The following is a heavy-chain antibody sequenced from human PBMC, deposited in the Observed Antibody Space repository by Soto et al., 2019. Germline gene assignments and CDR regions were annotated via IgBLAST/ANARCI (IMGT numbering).Heavy chain of an antibody. CDR3: ARVGFMGGNWFDP. CDR1: GGSISTYY. V-gene: IGHV4-59*01. J-gene: IGHJ5*02. Sequence: PSETLSLTCTVSGGSISTYYWSWIRQPPGKGLEWIGYIYYTGSTNYNPSLKSRVTISVDTSKNQFSLKLSSVTAADTAVYYCARVGFMGGNWFDPWGQGTLVTVSS. CDR2: IYYTGST. D-gene: IGHD2-15*01.